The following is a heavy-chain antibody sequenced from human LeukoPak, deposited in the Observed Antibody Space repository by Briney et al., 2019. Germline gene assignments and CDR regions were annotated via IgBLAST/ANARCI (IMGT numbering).Heavy chain of an antibody. CDR3: AKDRYDILTGYCDY. CDR1: GFTFDDYA. CDR2: ISWNSGSI. D-gene: IGHD3-9*01. Sequence: GGSLRLSCAASGFTFDDYAMHWVRQAPGKGLEWVSGISWNSGSIGYADSVKGRFTISRDNAKNSLYLQMNSLRAEDMALYYCAKDRYDILTGYCDYWGQGTLVTVSS. V-gene: IGHV3-9*03. J-gene: IGHJ4*02.